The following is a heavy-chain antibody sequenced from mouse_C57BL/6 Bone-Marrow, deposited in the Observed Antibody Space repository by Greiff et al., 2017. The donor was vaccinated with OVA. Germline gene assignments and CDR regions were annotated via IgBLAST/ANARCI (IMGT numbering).Heavy chain of an antibody. Sequence: EVKLVESGGGLVKPGGSLKLSCAASGFTFSDYGMHWVRQAPEKGLEWVAYISSGSSTIYYADTVTGRFTISRDNAKNTLFLQMTSLRSEDTAMYYCARGYYAMDYWGQGTSVTVSS. CDR1: GFTFSDYG. J-gene: IGHJ4*01. CDR3: ARGYYAMDY. V-gene: IGHV5-17*01. CDR2: ISSGSSTI.